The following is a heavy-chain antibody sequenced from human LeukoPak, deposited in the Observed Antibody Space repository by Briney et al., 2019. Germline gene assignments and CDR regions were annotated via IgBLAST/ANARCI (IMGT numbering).Heavy chain of an antibody. CDR3: AAHGYSSSWYADY. J-gene: IGHJ4*02. CDR1: GFTFSGYA. V-gene: IGHV3-23*01. D-gene: IGHD6-13*01. CDR2: ISGSGGST. Sequence: GGSLRLSCAASGFTFSGYAMSWVRQAPGKGLEWVSGISGSGGSTYYADSVKGRFTISRDNSKNTLYMHMNSLRAEDTAVYYCAAHGYSSSWYADYWGQGTLVTVSS.